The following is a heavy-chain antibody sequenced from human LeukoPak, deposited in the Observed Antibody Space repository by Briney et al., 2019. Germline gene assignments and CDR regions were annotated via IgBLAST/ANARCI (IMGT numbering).Heavy chain of an antibody. V-gene: IGHV4-59*01. J-gene: IGHJ3*02. D-gene: IGHD6-13*01. CDR1: GGSISSNY. CDR2: IYYSGST. CDR3: ARGVSQQLDAFDI. Sequence: SETLPLTCTVSGGSISSNYWSWIRQPPGKGLEWIGCIYYSGSTNYNPSLESRVTMSVDTSRNQFSLKVTSVTAADTAVYYCARGVSQQLDAFDIWGQGTTVTVSS.